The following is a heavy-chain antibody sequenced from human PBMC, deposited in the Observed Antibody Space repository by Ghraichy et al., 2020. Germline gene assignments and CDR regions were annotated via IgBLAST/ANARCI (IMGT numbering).Heavy chain of an antibody. CDR1: GGSVSSGSYY. V-gene: IGHV4-61*01. CDR2: IYYSGST. J-gene: IGHJ6*02. Sequence: SETLSLTCTVSGGSVSSGSYYWSWIRQPPGKGLEWIGYIYYSGSTNYNPSLKSRVTISVDTSKNQFSLKLSSVTAADTAVYYCATGYCSSTSCYFVSYYYGMDVWGQGTTVTVSS. D-gene: IGHD2-2*01. CDR3: ATGYCSSTSCYFVSYYYGMDV.